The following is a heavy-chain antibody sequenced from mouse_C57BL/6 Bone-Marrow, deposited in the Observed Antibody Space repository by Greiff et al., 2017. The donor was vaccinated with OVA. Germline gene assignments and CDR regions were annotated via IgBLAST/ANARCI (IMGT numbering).Heavy chain of an antibody. CDR3: TTDITTVDY. CDR1: GFNIKDDY. Sequence: VQLKESGAELVRPGASVKLSCTASGFNIKDDYMHWVKQRPEQGLEWIGWLDPENGDTEYASKFQGKATITADTSSNTAYLQLSSLTSEDTAVYYCTTDITTVDYWGQGTTLTVSS. J-gene: IGHJ2*01. CDR2: LDPENGDT. D-gene: IGHD1-1*01. V-gene: IGHV14-4*01.